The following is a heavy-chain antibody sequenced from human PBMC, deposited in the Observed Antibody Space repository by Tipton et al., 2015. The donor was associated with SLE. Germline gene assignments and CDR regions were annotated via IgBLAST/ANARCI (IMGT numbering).Heavy chain of an antibody. D-gene: IGHD5-24*01. J-gene: IGHJ2*01. V-gene: IGHV4-59*01. CDR3: ARRGYKSWYFDL. Sequence: TLSLTCTVSGGSISSYYWSWIRQPPGKGLEWIGYIYYSGSTNYSPSLRSRVTISVDTSKNQFSLRLSSVTAADTAVYYCARRGYKSWYFDLWGRGALVTVSS. CDR2: IYYSGST. CDR1: GGSISSYY.